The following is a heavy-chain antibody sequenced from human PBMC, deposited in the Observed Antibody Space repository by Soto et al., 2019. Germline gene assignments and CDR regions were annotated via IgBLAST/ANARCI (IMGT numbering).Heavy chain of an antibody. Sequence: ASVKVSCKVSGYTLTELSMHWVRQAPGKGLEWMGGFDPEDGETIYAQKFQGRVTMTEDTSTDTAYMDLSSLRSEDTAVYYCARVSSMHNDFWRGFQYWGPGSRVTVS. V-gene: IGHV1-24*01. CDR1: GYTLTELS. D-gene: IGHD3-3*01. CDR3: ARVSSMHNDFWRGFQY. J-gene: IGHJ4*02. CDR2: FDPEDGET.